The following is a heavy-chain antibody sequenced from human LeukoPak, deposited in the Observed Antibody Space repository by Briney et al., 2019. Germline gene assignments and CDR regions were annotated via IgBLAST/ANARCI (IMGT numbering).Heavy chain of an antibody. Sequence: ASVKVSCKASGYTFTGYYMHWVRQAPGQGLEWMGWINPNSGGTNYQGRVTMTRDTSISTAYMELSRLRSDDTAVYYCARDWVSNSGPTGVFDYWGQGTLVTVSS. J-gene: IGHJ4*02. CDR2: INPNSGGT. CDR3: ARDWVSNSGPTGVFDY. CDR1: GYTFTGYY. D-gene: IGHD5-12*01. V-gene: IGHV1-2*02.